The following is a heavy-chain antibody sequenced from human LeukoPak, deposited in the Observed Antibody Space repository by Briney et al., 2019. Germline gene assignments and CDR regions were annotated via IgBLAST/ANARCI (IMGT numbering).Heavy chain of an antibody. Sequence: SVKVSCKASGGTFSSYAISWMRQAPGQGLEWMGGIIPIFGTTNYAQKFQGRVTITTDESTSTAYMELSSLRSEDTAVYYCARDDYSNYVEYGPLWYYMDVWGRGTTVTVSS. CDR2: IIPIFGTT. CDR3: ARDDYSNYVEYGPLWYYMDV. CDR1: GGTFSSYA. D-gene: IGHD4-11*01. J-gene: IGHJ6*03. V-gene: IGHV1-69*05.